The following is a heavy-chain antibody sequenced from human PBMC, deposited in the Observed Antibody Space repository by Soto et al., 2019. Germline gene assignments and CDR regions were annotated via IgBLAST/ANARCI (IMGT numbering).Heavy chain of an antibody. V-gene: IGHV1-3*04. CDR3: ARQLDS. D-gene: IGHD6-13*01. CDR1: GYTFTSYA. CDR2: IYTGIGNT. Sequence: QVQLVQSGAEVKKPGASVKVSCKASGYTFTSYAMHWVRQAPGQRLEWMGWIYTGIGNTKYSQKFQGRVTITRDTSASTAYMELSSLRSEDTAVYYCARQLDSWGQGTLVTVSS. J-gene: IGHJ4*02.